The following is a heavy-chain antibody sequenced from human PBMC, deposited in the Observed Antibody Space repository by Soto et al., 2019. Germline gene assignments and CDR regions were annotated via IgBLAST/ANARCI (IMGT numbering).Heavy chain of an antibody. CDR3: ARVGGQSYYAMDV. CDR2: ISTYNGNT. J-gene: IGHJ6*02. CDR1: GYTFTSYG. Sequence: QVQLVQSGAEVKKPGASVKVSCKTSGYTFTSYGITWVRQAPGQGLEWMGWISTYNGNTNYAQKLQDRVTMTTDTSTSTAYTELWSLRSDDTAVYYCARVGGQSYYAMDVWGQGTTGTVSS. V-gene: IGHV1-18*01. D-gene: IGHD2-15*01.